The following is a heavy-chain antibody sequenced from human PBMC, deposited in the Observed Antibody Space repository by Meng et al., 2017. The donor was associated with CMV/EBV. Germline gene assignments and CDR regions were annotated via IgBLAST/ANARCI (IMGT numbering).Heavy chain of an antibody. Sequence: SETLSLTCTVSGGSISSGGYYWSWIRQHPGKGLEWIGYIYYSGSTNYNPSLKSRVTISVDTSKNQFSLKLSSVTAADTAVYYCARVVGDVVVPAATQYYFDYWGQGTLVTVSS. CDR2: IYYSGST. CDR1: GGSISSGGYY. J-gene: IGHJ4*02. V-gene: IGHV4-61*08. D-gene: IGHD2-2*01. CDR3: ARVVGDVVVPAATQYYFDY.